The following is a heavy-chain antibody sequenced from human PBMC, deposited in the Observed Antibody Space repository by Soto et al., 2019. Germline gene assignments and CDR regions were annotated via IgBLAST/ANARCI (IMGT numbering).Heavy chain of an antibody. V-gene: IGHV3-7*03. CDR2: IKQDGSEK. CDR3: ARGHTTSPNWFDP. Sequence: EVQLVESGGGLVQPEGSLRLSCAASGFTFSSYWMSWVRQAPGKGLEWVANIKQDGSEKFYVDSVKGRFTISKDNAKNSVYLQMNSLRAEVTAVYYCARGHTTSPNWFDPWGQGTLVTVSS. D-gene: IGHD2-2*01. CDR1: GFTFSSYW. J-gene: IGHJ5*02.